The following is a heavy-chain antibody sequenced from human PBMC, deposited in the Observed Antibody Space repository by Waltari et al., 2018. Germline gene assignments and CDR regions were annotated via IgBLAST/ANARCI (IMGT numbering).Heavy chain of an antibody. D-gene: IGHD2-2*01. Sequence: QVQLQQSGPGLVQPSQTLSPTFAISGDSVSIHLSDWHLIRQSPSIRLEWLVRTYDRSKWYNDYAVSVKSRITINPDTSKNQFSLQLNSVTPEDTAVYYCARGNNCSSTSCYPPMLLWGQGTLVTVSS. J-gene: IGHJ4*02. CDR2: TYDRSKWYN. V-gene: IGHV6-1*01. CDR1: GDSVSIHLSD. CDR3: ARGNNCSSTSCYPPMLL.